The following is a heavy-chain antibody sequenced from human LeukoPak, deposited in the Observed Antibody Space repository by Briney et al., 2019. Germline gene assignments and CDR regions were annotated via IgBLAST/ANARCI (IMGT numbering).Heavy chain of an antibody. CDR3: ARRKDYCSSTSCYNWFDP. V-gene: IGHV4-59*08. Sequence: SETLSLTCTVSGGSISSYYWSWIRQPPGKGLEWIGYIYYSGSTNYNPSLKSRATISVDTSKNQFSLKLSSVTAADTAVYYCARRKDYCSSTSCYNWFDPWGQGTLVTVSS. J-gene: IGHJ5*02. CDR2: IYYSGST. D-gene: IGHD2-2*01. CDR1: GGSISSYY.